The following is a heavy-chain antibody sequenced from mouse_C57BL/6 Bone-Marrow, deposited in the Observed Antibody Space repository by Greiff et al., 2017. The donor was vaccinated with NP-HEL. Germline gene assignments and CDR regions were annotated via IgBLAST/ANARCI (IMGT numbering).Heavy chain of an antibody. Sequence: QVQLQQPGAELVKPGASVKLSCKASGYTFTSYWMHWVKQRPGQGLEWIGMIHPNSGSTNYNEKFKSKATLTVDKSSSTAYMQLSSLTSEDSAVYCCAILLRYLYYAMDYWGQGTSVTVSS. J-gene: IGHJ4*01. CDR3: AILLRYLYYAMDY. CDR2: IHPNSGST. D-gene: IGHD1-1*01. CDR1: GYTFTSYW. V-gene: IGHV1-64*01.